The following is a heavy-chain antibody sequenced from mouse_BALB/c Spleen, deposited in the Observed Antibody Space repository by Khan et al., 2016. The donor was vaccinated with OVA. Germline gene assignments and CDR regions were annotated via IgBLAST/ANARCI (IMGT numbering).Heavy chain of an antibody. J-gene: IGHJ4*01. CDR1: GFSLTNYG. D-gene: IGHD2-4*01. CDR3: DRQSYYNYESMDY. CDR2: IWNDGNN. Sequence: VQLVESGPGLVAPSQSLSITCTISGFSLTNYGVHWVRQPPGKGLEWLVVIWNDGNNAYNSALKSRLTISKDNSTSQVFLKMNRLQTDDTDMYFCDRQSYYNYESMDYWGQGTSVTVSS. V-gene: IGHV2-6-1*01.